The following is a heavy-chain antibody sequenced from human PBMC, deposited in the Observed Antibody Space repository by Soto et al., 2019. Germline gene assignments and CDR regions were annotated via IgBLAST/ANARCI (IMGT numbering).Heavy chain of an antibody. Sequence: GGSLRLSCAASGFTFSSYAMSWVRQAPGKGLEWVSAISGSGGSTYYADSVKGRFTISRDNSKNTLYLQMNSLRAEDTAVYYCAKLQSLPGYSSGWLYFDYWGQGTLVTVSS. CDR1: GFTFSSYA. V-gene: IGHV3-23*01. D-gene: IGHD6-19*01. CDR2: ISGSGGST. J-gene: IGHJ4*02. CDR3: AKLQSLPGYSSGWLYFDY.